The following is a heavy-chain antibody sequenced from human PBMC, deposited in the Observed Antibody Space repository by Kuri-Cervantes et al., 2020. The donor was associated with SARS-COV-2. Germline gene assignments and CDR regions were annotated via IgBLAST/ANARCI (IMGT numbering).Heavy chain of an antibody. D-gene: IGHD6-6*01. CDR2: INHSGST. J-gene: IGHJ4*02. CDR1: GGSFSGYY. V-gene: IGHV4-34*01. CDR3: ARGPRWSIAASFDY. Sequence: SETLSLTCAVYGGSFSGYYWSWIRQPPGKGLEWIGEINHSGSTNYNPSLKSRVTISVDTSKNRFSLKLSPVTAADTAVYYCARGPRWSIAASFDYWGQGTLVTVSS.